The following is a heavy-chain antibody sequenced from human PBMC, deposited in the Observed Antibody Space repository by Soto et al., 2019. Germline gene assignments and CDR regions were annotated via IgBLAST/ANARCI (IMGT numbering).Heavy chain of an antibody. CDR3: ARETDIVVVVGATRQGYYGMDV. V-gene: IGHV3-33*01. CDR2: IWYDGSNK. D-gene: IGHD2-15*01. CDR1: GFTFSSYG. J-gene: IGHJ6*02. Sequence: GGSLRLSCAASGFTFSSYGMHWVRQAPGKGLEWVAVIWYDGSNKYYADSVKGRFTISRDNSKNTLYLQMNSLRAEDTAVYYCARETDIVVVVGATRQGYYGMDVWGQGTTVTVSS.